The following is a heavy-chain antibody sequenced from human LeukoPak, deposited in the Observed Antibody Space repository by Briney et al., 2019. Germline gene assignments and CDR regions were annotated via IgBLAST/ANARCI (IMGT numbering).Heavy chain of an antibody. J-gene: IGHJ4*02. CDR1: GFTFSSYA. D-gene: IGHD5-18*01. V-gene: IGHV3-21*01. Sequence: PGRSLRLSCAASGFTFSSYAMHWVRQAPGKGLEWVSSISSSSSYIYYADSVKGRFTISRDNAKNSLYLQMNSLRAEDTAVYYCARDAPGYSYGYDYWGQGTLVTASS. CDR3: ARDAPGYSYGYDY. CDR2: ISSSSSYI.